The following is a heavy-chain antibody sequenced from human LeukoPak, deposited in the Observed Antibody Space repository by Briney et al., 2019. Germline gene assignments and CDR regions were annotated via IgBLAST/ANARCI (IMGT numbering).Heavy chain of an antibody. CDR2: ISWNSGSI. D-gene: IGHD6-19*01. J-gene: IGHJ3*02. CDR1: GFTFDDYA. CDR3: ARYAVAGTPDAFDI. V-gene: IGHV3-9*01. Sequence: GGSLRLSCAASGFTFDDYAMHWVRQAPGKGLEWVSGISWNSGSIGYADSVKGRFTISRDNAKNSLYLQMNSLRAEDTALYYCARYAVAGTPDAFDIWGQGTMVTVSS.